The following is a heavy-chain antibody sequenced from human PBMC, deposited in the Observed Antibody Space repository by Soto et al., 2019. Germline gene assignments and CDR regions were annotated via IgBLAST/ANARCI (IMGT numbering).Heavy chain of an antibody. CDR2: IYYSGST. CDR3: ARESGSGWYYHGY. Sequence: QVQLQESGPGLVKPSETLSLTCTVSGGSISSYYWSWIRQPPGKGLEWIGYIYYSGSTNYIPSLKSRVTISVDTSKNQFSLKLTSVTAADTAVYYCARESGSGWYYHGYWGQGTLVTVSS. J-gene: IGHJ4*02. V-gene: IGHV4-59*01. CDR1: GGSISSYY. D-gene: IGHD6-19*01.